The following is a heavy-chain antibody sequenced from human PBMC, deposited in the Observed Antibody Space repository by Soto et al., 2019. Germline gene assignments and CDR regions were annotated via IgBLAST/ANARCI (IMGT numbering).Heavy chain of an antibody. CDR3: AHRVLRTVFGLVTTTAIYFDF. D-gene: IGHD3-3*01. CDR1: GFSLTTSGVG. J-gene: IGHJ4*02. Sequence: QITLNETGPTVVRPTETLTLTCRFSGFSLTTSGVGVGWIRQSPVKAPEWLALIYWDDDKRYSASLKSRLTINKDTSKNQVVLTVTDVDPTDTASYYCAHRVLRTVFGLVTTTAIYFDFWGQGTPVAVSS. V-gene: IGHV2-5*02. CDR2: IYWDDDK.